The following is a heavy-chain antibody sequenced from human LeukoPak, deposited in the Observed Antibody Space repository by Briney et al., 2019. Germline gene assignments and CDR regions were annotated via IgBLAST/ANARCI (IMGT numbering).Heavy chain of an antibody. CDR2: IYYSGST. V-gene: IGHV4-39*07. CDR3: TPYTTGNFGFDY. CDR1: GGSISSSSYY. Sequence: SETLSLTCTVSGGSISSSSYYWGWIRQPPGKGLEWIGSIYYSGSTYYNPSLKSRVTISLDTSKNQFSLKLSSVASADTAVYYCTPYTTGNFGFDYWGQGTLVTVSS. J-gene: IGHJ4*02. D-gene: IGHD6-19*01.